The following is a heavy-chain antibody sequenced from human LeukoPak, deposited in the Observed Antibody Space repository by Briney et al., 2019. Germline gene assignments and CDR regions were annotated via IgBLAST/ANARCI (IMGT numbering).Heavy chain of an antibody. CDR1: GGSISSGGYY. V-gene: IGHV4-31*03. CDR3: ARGNRRITMVRGVIPAGFDY. Sequence: SETLSLTCTVSGGSISSGGYYWSWIRQHPGKGLEWIGYIYYSGSTNYNPSLKSRVTISVDTSKNQFSLKLSSVTAADTAVCYCARGNRRITMVRGVIPAGFDYWGQGTLVTVSS. D-gene: IGHD3-10*01. CDR2: IYYSGST. J-gene: IGHJ4*02.